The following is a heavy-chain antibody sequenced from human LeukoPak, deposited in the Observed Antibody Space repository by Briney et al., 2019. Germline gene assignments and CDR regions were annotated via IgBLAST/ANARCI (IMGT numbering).Heavy chain of an antibody. CDR1: GGSISSSSYY. J-gene: IGHJ2*01. V-gene: IGHV4-39*01. Sequence: SETLSLTCTVSGGSISSSSYYWGWIRQPPGKGLEWIGSIYYSGSTYYNPSLKSRVTISVDTSKNQFSLKLSSVTAADTAVYYCARVKGAIRYFDLWGRGTLVTVSS. CDR3: ARVKGAIRYFDL. CDR2: IYYSGST.